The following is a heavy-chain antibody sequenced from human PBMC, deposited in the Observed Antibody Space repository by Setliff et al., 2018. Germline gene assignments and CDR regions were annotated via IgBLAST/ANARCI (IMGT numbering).Heavy chain of an antibody. D-gene: IGHD3-10*01. CDR1: GGSISSGSYY. J-gene: IGHJ4*02. CDR3: ASSGSGSYYNLDY. V-gene: IGHV4-61*02. Sequence: SETLSLTCTVSGGSISSGSYYWSWIRQPAGKGLEWIGRIYTSGSTNYNPSLKSRVTISVDTSKNQFSLKLSSVTAADTAVYYCASSGSGSYYNLDYWGRGTLVTVSS. CDR2: IYTSGST.